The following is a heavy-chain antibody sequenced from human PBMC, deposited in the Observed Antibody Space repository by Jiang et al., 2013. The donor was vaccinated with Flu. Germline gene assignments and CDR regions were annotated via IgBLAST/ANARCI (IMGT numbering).Heavy chain of an antibody. CDR2: ISSSGSTI. D-gene: IGHD3-3*01. J-gene: IGHJ4*02. CDR1: GFTFSSYE. V-gene: IGHV3-48*03. CDR3: ARGRYYDFWSGYYSDMEPEWGN. Sequence: VQLVESGGGLVQPGGSLRLSCAVSGFTFSSYEMNWVRQAPGKGLEWVSYISSSGSTIYYADSVKGRFTISRDNAKNSLYLQMNSLRAEDTAVYYCARGRYYDFWSGYYSDMEPEWGNWGQGTLVTVSS.